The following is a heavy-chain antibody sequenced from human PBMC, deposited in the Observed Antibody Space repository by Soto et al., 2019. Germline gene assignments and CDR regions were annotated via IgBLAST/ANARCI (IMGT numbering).Heavy chain of an antibody. V-gene: IGHV3-23*01. CDR2: ISGSGHYT. CDR1: GFTFSSYA. Sequence: EVQLLESGGGLVQPGESLRLSCAASGFTFSSYAMTWVRQAPGKGLEWVSSISGSGHYTYFADSVKGRFTISRDNSTKAQYRKMSSLRVEDTAIYYCAKDSRSHAQAWFDPWGQGTLVTVSS. D-gene: IGHD2-15*01. J-gene: IGHJ5*02. CDR3: AKDSRSHAQAWFDP.